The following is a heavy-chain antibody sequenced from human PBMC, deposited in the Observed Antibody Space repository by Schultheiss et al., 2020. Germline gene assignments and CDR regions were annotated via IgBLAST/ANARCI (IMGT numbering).Heavy chain of an antibody. J-gene: IGHJ6*02. CDR2: SSYDGSNK. D-gene: IGHD4-17*01. CDR1: GFTFSSYA. CDR3: AIDHRGTVNLYYYYGMDV. V-gene: IGHV3-30-3*01. Sequence: GGSLRLSCSASGFTFSSYAMHWVRQAPGKGLEWVAVSSYDGSNKYYADSVEGRFTISRDNSKNTLYLQMNSLRAEDTAVYYCAIDHRGTVNLYYYYGMDVWGQGTTVTVSS.